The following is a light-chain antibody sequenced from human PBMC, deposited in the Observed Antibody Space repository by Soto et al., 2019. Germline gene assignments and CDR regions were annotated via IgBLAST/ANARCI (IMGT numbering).Light chain of an antibody. CDR2: EVS. Sequence: QSVLTQPASVSGSPGQSITTSCTGTSSDVGSYNYVSWYQQHPGKAPKLMIYEVSNRPSGVSDRFSGSKSGNTASLTISGLQAEDEADYYCSSYTSTATRVFGGGTKVTVL. CDR3: SSYTSTATRV. V-gene: IGLV2-14*01. J-gene: IGLJ3*02. CDR1: SSDVGSYNY.